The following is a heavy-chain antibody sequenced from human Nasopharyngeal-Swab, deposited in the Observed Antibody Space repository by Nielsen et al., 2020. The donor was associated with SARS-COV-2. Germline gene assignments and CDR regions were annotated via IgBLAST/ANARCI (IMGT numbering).Heavy chain of an antibody. J-gene: IGHJ4*02. V-gene: IGHV3-21*01. CDR2: ISSSSSYI. CDR3: ARAIEGSSGYFGGY. Sequence: GEALKISCASSGFTFSSYIMNWVRQAPGKGLEWVSSISSSSSYIYYADSVKGRFTISRDNAKNSLYLQMNSLRAEDTAVYYCARAIEGSSGYFGGYWGQGTLVTVSS. D-gene: IGHD3-22*01. CDR1: GFTFSSYI.